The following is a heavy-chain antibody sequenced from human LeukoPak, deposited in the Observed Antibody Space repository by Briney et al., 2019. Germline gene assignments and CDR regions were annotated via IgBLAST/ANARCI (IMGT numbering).Heavy chain of an antibody. V-gene: IGHV3-48*03. CDR2: SSSSSSTR. CDR3: ARARSTMARGDLVLSFDY. CDR1: GFTFSSYE. D-gene: IGHD3-10*01. J-gene: IGHJ4*02. Sequence: GGALRLSCAASGFTFSSYEINWVRRAPGKGLGWVSYSSSSSSTRYYADSVKGRVSVSRDNAKNSLYLQINSLSAEDTAVYYCARARSTMARGDLVLSFDYWGQGTLVIVSS.